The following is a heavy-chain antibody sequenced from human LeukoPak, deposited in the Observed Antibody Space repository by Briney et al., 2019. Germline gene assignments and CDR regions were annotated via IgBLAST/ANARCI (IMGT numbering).Heavy chain of an antibody. CDR1: GFTVSSNY. CDR2: IYSGGST. J-gene: IGHJ5*02. V-gene: IGHV3-53*01. CDR3: AKAPIFVPILEGMNWFDP. Sequence: GGSLRLSCAASGFTVSSNYMSWVRQAPGKGLEWVSVIYSGGSTYYADSVKGRFTISRDDSKNTLYLQMNSLRAEDTAVYYCAKAPIFVPILEGMNWFDPWGQGTLVTVSS. D-gene: IGHD3-3*01.